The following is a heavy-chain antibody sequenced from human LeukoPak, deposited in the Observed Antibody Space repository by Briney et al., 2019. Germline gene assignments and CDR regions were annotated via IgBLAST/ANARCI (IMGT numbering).Heavy chain of an antibody. Sequence: SETLSLTCTVSGGSIRSYYWSWIRQPPGKGLEWIGYISHSGSTSYNPSLKSRVTISLDTSKNQFSLKLTSVTAADTAVYYCATDAVNTVDYWGQETLVTVSS. CDR1: GGSIRSYY. CDR2: ISHSGST. D-gene: IGHD2-8*02. CDR3: ATDAVNTVDY. J-gene: IGHJ4*02. V-gene: IGHV4-59*08.